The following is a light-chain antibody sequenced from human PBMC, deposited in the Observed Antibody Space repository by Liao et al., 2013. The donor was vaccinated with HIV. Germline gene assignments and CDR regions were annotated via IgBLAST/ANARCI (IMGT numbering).Light chain of an antibody. J-gene: IGLJ3*02. Sequence: SYELTQPPSVSVSPGQTASITCSGDKLGDKYACWYQQKPGQSPVLVLYQDDKRPSGIPERFSGSNSGNTATLTISGTQGMDEADYYCQAWDSNTAMFGGGTKLTVL. CDR3: QAWDSNTAM. CDR2: QDD. V-gene: IGLV3-1*01. CDR1: KLGDKY.